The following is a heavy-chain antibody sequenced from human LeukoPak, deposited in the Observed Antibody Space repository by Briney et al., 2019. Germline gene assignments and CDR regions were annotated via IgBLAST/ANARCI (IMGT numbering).Heavy chain of an antibody. CDR2: ISAYNGNT. D-gene: IGHD6-19*01. J-gene: IGHJ4*02. CDR1: GYTFTSYG. Sequence: GASVKVSCKASGYTFTSYGISWVRQAPGQGLEWMGWISAYNGNTNYAQKLQGRGTITTDTSTSTAYMELRSLRSDDTAVYYCARVRSGWQREGIFDYWGQGTLVTVSS. CDR3: ARVRSGWQREGIFDY. V-gene: IGHV1-18*01.